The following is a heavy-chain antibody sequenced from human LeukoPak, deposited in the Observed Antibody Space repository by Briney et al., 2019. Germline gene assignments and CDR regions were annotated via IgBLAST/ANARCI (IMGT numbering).Heavy chain of an antibody. CDR3: AKDEVDYGGNSDAFDI. V-gene: IGHV3-23*01. J-gene: IGHJ3*02. D-gene: IGHD4-23*01. CDR1: GFRFSTYR. Sequence: GGSLRLSCAASGFRFSTYRMSWVRQAPGKGLEWVSAISGSGGSTYYADSVKGRFTISRDNSKNTLYLQMNSLRAEDTAVYYCAKDEVDYGGNSDAFDIWGQGTMVTVSS. CDR2: ISGSGGST.